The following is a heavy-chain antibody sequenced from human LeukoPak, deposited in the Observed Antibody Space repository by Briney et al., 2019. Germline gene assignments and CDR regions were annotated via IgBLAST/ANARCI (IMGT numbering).Heavy chain of an antibody. CDR1: GFSFTGYF. D-gene: IGHD1-26*01. CDR2: IIPIFGTA. CDR3: ARGYAGATELDY. V-gene: IGHV1-69*05. J-gene: IGHJ4*02. Sequence: ASVKVSCKASGFSFTGYFMHWVRQAPGQGLEWMGRIIPIFGTANYAQKFQGRVTITTDESTSTAYMELSSLRSEDTAVYYCARGYAGATELDYWGQGTLVTVSS.